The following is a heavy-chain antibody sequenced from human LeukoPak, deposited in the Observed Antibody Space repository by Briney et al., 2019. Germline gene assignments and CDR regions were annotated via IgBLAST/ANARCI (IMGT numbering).Heavy chain of an antibody. V-gene: IGHV4-38-2*01. CDR3: ARYHNGYDDY. Sequence: KPSGTVSLTCAVSGYSINSGYWWSWVRPPPGKGLEWIGSIYYSGATYYSPSLKSRVTISLDTSKSQFSLILSSVTAADTAVYYCARYHNGYDDYWGQGTLVTVSS. J-gene: IGHJ4*02. CDR1: GYSINSGYW. CDR2: IYYSGAT. D-gene: IGHD5-12*01.